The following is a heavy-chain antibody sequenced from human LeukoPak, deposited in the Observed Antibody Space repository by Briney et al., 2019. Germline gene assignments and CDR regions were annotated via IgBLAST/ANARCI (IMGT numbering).Heavy chain of an antibody. CDR2: IYYSGST. CDR3: AKNTVDTAPTYYYYYMDV. J-gene: IGHJ6*03. D-gene: IGHD5-18*01. V-gene: IGHV4-59*01. Sequence: SETLSHTCTVSGGSISSYYWSWIRQPPGKGLEWIGYIYYSGSTNYNPSLKSRVTISVDTSKNQFSLKLSSVTAADTAVYYCAKNTVDTAPTYYYYYMDVWGKGTTVTVSS. CDR1: GGSISSYY.